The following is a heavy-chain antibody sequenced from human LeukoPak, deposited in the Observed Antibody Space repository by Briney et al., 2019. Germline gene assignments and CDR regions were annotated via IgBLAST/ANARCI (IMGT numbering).Heavy chain of an antibody. CDR2: TYYNGNT. CDR3: VRGNYDNRGYSNAFDI. D-gene: IGHD3-22*01. CDR1: GASISSSY. Sequence: PSETLSLTCTVSGASISSSYWSWIRQAPGKRLEWIGYTYYNGNTNSNPSLKSRVTISADTSKNQFSLKLNSVTAADTAVYYCVRGNYDNRGYSNAFDIWGQGAMVTVSS. J-gene: IGHJ3*02. V-gene: IGHV4-59*01.